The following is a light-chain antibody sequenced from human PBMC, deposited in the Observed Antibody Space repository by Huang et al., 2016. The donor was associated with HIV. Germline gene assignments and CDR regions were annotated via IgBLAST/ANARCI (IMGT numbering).Light chain of an antibody. CDR2: DAS. CDR3: QQRSNWPPLT. J-gene: IGKJ4*01. CDR1: QSVSNY. Sequence: EIVLTQSPATLSLSPGERATLSCRASQSVSNYLAWYQHKPGQAPRLLIYDASNSATGIPARFSGSGSGTDFNLTISSLEPEDFAVYYCQQRSNWPPLTFGGGTKVEIK. V-gene: IGKV3-11*01.